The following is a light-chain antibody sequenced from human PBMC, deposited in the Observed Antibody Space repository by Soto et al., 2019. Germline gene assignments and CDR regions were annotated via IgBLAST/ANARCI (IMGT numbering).Light chain of an antibody. J-gene: IGLJ2*01. CDR3: CSYAVTHIFV. CDR1: SSDVGSYNL. Sequence: QSALTQPASVSGSPGQSITISCTGTSSDVGSYNLVSWFQQHPGKAPKLMIYEGSKRPSGVSNRFSGSKSGNTASLTISGLQAEDEADYYCCSYAVTHIFVVGGGTKLTVL. V-gene: IGLV2-23*03. CDR2: EGS.